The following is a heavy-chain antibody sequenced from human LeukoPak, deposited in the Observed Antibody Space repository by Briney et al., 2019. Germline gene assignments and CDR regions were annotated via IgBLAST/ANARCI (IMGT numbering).Heavy chain of an antibody. D-gene: IGHD5-24*01. Sequence: ASVKVSSTASAGTFSSYAISWVRQAPGQGIDWMGRIIPILGIANYAQKFQGRVTITADKSTSTAYIELRSLGSEATAVYYCARSRDGYNYEGHYWGQGPLVTVSS. CDR3: ARSRDGYNYEGHY. CDR1: AGTFSSYA. J-gene: IGHJ4*02. V-gene: IGHV1-69*04. CDR2: IIPILGIA.